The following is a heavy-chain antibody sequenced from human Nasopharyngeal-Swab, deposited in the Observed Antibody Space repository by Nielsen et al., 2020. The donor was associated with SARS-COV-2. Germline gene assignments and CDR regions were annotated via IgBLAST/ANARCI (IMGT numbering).Heavy chain of an antibody. J-gene: IGHJ6*02. CDR2: IYYSGST. Sequence: SETLSLTCTVSGGSVSSGSYYWSWIRQPPGKGLEWIGYIYYSGSTNYNPSLKSRVIISVDTSKNQFSLKLTSVTAADTAVYYCARDSRAYYYGMDVWGQGTTVTVSS. CDR1: GGSVSSGSYY. D-gene: IGHD2-2*01. CDR3: ARDSRAYYYGMDV. V-gene: IGHV4-61*01.